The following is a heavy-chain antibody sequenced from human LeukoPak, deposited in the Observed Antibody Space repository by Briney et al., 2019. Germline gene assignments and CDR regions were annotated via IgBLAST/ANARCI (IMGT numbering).Heavy chain of an antibody. J-gene: IGHJ3*02. Sequence: PSETLSLTCTVSGGSITNNNYYWGWIPQPPGKGLEWIGSMFYSGSTYYNPSLKSRVTMSVDTSKNHFSLKLTSVTAADTAVYYCARLDESSDPNAFDIWGQGTMVTVSS. CDR2: MFYSGST. CDR1: GGSITNNNYY. D-gene: IGHD3-22*01. V-gene: IGHV4-39*02. CDR3: ARLDESSDPNAFDI.